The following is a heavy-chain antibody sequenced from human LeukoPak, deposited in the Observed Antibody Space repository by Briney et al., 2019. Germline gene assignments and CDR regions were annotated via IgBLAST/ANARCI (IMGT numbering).Heavy chain of an antibody. J-gene: IGHJ6*02. CDR3: ARGSCSSTSCFMDV. CDR2: VNPNSGNT. Sequence: ASVKVSCKASGYTFTSYDINWVRQATGQGLEWMGWVNPNSGNTGYAQKFQGRVTVTGDTSASTAYMELSSLTSEDTAVYYCARGSCSSTSCFMDVWGQGTTVTVSS. D-gene: IGHD2-2*01. V-gene: IGHV1-8*01. CDR1: GYTFTSYD.